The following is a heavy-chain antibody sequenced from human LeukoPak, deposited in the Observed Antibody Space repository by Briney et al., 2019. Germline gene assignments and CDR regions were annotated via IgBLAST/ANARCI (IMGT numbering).Heavy chain of an antibody. CDR2: ISAANGDT. J-gene: IGHJ4*02. V-gene: IGHV1-18*01. Sequence: GASVKVSCKASGYTFTSYAITWVRQAPGQGLEWMGWISAANGDTDYPQKFQDRVTMTTDTSTTTAYMELRSLRSDDTAVYYCARALMVYAIPPDYWGQGTLVTVSS. CDR3: ARALMVYAIPPDY. CDR1: GYTFTSYA. D-gene: IGHD2-8*01.